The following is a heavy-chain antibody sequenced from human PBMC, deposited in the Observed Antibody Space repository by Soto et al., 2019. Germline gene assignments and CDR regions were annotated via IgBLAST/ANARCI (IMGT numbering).Heavy chain of an antibody. CDR1: GFILSDCA. V-gene: IGHV3-48*01. CDR3: ARELSWGSNWYYYMDV. CDR2: ISSSSSVI. Sequence: EVQLVESGGGLVQPGGSLRLSCATSGFILSDCAMNWVRQAPGKGLAWVSYISSSSSVIDYADSVKGRFTVSRDNARNALYLQMNSLRAEDTAVYYCARELSWGSNWYYYMDVWGKGTTVTVSS. D-gene: IGHD7-27*01. J-gene: IGHJ6*03.